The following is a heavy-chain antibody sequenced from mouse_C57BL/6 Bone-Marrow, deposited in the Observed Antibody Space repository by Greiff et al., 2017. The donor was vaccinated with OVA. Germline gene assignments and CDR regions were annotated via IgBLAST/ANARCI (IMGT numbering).Heavy chain of an antibody. CDR2: IYPNSGST. V-gene: IGHV1-64*01. D-gene: IGHD4-1*02. CDR3: ARDPTGSCYFGY. J-gene: IGHJ2*01. CDR1: GYTFTSYW. Sequence: QVQLQQPGAELVKPGASVTLSCKASGYTFTSYWMHWVKQRPGQGLEWIGMIYPNSGSTNYNEKFKSKATLTVDKSSSTAYMQLSSLTSEDSAVYYCARDPTGSCYFGYWGQGTTLTVSS.